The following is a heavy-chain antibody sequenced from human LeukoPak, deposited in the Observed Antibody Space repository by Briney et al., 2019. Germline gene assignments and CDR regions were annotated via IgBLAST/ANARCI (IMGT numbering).Heavy chain of an antibody. CDR1: GGSFSGYY. CDR2: INHSGST. V-gene: IGHV4-34*01. J-gene: IGHJ4*02. CDR3: ARTRIAAARNYFDY. D-gene: IGHD6-13*01. Sequence: SETLSLTCAVYGGSFSGYYWSWIRQPPGKGLEWIGEINHSGSTNYNPSLKSRVTISVDTSKNQFSLKLSSVTAADTAVYYCARTRIAAARNYFDYWGQGTLVTVSS.